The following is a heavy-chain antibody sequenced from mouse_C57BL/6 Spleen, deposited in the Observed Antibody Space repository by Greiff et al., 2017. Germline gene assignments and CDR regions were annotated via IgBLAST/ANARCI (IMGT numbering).Heavy chain of an antibody. D-gene: IGHD1-1*01. V-gene: IGHV5-4*01. J-gene: IGHJ4*01. CDR1: GFTFSSYA. Sequence: EVQLVESGGGLVKPGGSLKLSCAASGFTFSSYAMSWVRQTPEKRLEWVATISDGGSYTYYPDNVKGRFTISRDNAKNNLYLQMSHLKSEDTAMYYCARDGKDAMDYWGQGASVTVSS. CDR3: ARDGKDAMDY. CDR2: ISDGGSYT.